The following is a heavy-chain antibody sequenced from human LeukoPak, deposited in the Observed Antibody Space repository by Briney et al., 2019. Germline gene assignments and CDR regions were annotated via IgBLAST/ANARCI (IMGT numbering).Heavy chain of an antibody. CDR2: ISGSGTIT. CDR3: ASGLYYFNY. Sequence: GGSLRLSCAAPGFTFSSYAMSWVRQAPGRGLEWVSGISGSGTITYYADSVKGRFTISRDNSKNTMYSHMNSLRAEDTAVYYCASGLYYFNYWGQGTLVTVSS. CDR1: GFTFSSYA. V-gene: IGHV3-23*01. D-gene: IGHD3-10*01. J-gene: IGHJ4*02.